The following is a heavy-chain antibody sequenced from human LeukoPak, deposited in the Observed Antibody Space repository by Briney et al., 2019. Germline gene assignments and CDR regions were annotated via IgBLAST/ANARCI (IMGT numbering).Heavy chain of an antibody. J-gene: IGHJ4*02. CDR2: ISGSGGST. CDR3: AKSRVVPAASSLFDY. D-gene: IGHD2-2*01. CDR1: GFTFSSYA. V-gene: IGHV3-23*01. Sequence: GGSLRLSCAASGFTFSSYAMSWVRQAPGKGLEWVSAISGSGGSTYYADSVKGRFAISRDNSKNTLYLQMNSLRAEDTAVYYCAKSRVVPAASSLFDYWGQGTLVTVSS.